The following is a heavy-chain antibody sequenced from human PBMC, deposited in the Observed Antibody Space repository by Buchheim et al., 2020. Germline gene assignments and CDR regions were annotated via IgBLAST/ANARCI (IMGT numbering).Heavy chain of an antibody. J-gene: IGHJ4*02. Sequence: QVQLQESGPGLVKPAQTLSLICSVSGASISSGNYYWNWIRQRPGQGLEWIGYVYSSGVTYYSPSLRSRLAISLDTSQNQFSRRLRSVAAADTAVYYCATSRRGTPLVDWGQGSL. D-gene: IGHD3-16*01. CDR1: GASISSGNYY. CDR3: ATSRRGTPLVD. V-gene: IGHV4-30-4*01. CDR2: VYSSGVT.